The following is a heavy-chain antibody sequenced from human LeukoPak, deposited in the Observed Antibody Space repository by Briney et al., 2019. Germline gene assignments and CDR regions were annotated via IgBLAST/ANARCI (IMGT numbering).Heavy chain of an antibody. CDR1: GFTFSSYS. J-gene: IGHJ4*02. V-gene: IGHV3-48*01. D-gene: IGHD2-2*01. CDR2: ISSSSSTI. CDR3: ARDSSGYCSSTSCSYNYFDY. Sequence: GGSLRLSXAASGFTFSSYSMNWVRQAPGKGLEWVSYISSSSSTIYYADSVKGRFTISRDNAKNSLYLQMNSLRAEDTAVYYCARDSSGYCSSTSCSYNYFDYWGQGTLVTVSS.